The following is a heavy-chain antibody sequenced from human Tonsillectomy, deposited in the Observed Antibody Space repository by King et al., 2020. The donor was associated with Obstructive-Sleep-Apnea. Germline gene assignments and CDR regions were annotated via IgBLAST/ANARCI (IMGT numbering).Heavy chain of an antibody. CDR2: LYYSGST. J-gene: IGHJ4*02. D-gene: IGHD2-21*01. CDR3: ARGPSLGEENDY. CDR1: GDSISTSYY. Sequence: VQLQESGPGLVKPSETLSLTCTVSGDSISTSYYLTWIRQPPWKGLEWIGSLYYSGSTYYNPSLKSRVTISVDTSKNQFSLNLSSVTAADTAVYYCARGPSLGEENDYWGQGTLVTVSS. V-gene: IGHV4-38-2*02.